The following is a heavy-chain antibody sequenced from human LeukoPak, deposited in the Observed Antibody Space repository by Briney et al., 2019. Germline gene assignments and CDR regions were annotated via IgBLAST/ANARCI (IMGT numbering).Heavy chain of an antibody. Sequence: PSETLSLTCTASGVSIRSRTFYWAWLRQSPGKGLEWIGYVDHTGSTNFNPSLNGRVSISRDTSKNLFSLRLRSVTAADTAVYFCARGRVSSSTWYSTYYYYFYMDVWGKGTTVTVSS. V-gene: IGHV4-61*03. CDR3: ARGRVSSSTWYSTYYYYFYMDV. D-gene: IGHD4-11*01. CDR1: GVSIRSRTFY. CDR2: VDHTGST. J-gene: IGHJ6*03.